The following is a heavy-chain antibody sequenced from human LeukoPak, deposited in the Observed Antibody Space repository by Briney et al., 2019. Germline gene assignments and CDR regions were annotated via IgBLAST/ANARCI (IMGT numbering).Heavy chain of an antibody. CDR1: GYTFTSYY. V-gene: IGHV1-46*03. CDR2: INPSGGST. CDR3: ATLIAVAGPFDY. Sequence: GASVKVSCKASGYTFTSYYMHWVRQAPGQGLEGMGIINPSGGSTIYAQKFKGRVTMTRDTSTSTVYKELSSLRSEDTAVYYCATLIAVAGPFDYWGQGTLVTVSS. J-gene: IGHJ4*02. D-gene: IGHD6-19*01.